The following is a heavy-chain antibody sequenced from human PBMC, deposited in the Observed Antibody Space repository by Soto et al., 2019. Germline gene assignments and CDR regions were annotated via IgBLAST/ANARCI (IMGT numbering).Heavy chain of an antibody. CDR3: ARDFPLIIWSFPDSFDI. CDR1: GYTFTSYG. CDR2: ISAYNGNT. Sequence: ASVKVSCKASGYTFTSYGISWVRQAPGQGLEWMGWISAYNGNTNYAQKLQGRVTMTTDTSTSTAYMELRSLRSDDTAVYYCARDFPLIIWSFPDSFDIWGQGTMVTGSS. D-gene: IGHD1-26*01. V-gene: IGHV1-18*01. J-gene: IGHJ3*02.